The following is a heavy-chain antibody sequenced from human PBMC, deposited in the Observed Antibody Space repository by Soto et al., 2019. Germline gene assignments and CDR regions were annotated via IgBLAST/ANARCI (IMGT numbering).Heavy chain of an antibody. Sequence: KTSETLSLTCAVHGGSFRGYYWSWIRQPPGKGLEWIAEINHSGSIRYNPSLESRVTISADTSKNQVSLQLSSVTAADTAVYYCARGSQWLDYWGQGTLVTVSS. CDR1: GGSFRGYY. D-gene: IGHD6-19*01. CDR2: INHSGSI. V-gene: IGHV4-34*01. J-gene: IGHJ4*02. CDR3: ARGSQWLDY.